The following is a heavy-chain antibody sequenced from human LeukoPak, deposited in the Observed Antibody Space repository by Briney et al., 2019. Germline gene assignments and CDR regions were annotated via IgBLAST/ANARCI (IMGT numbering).Heavy chain of an antibody. V-gene: IGHV3-48*01. CDR3: ARDYKYAFDN. CDR2: IGISSGNT. CDR1: GFTFSAYS. Sequence: GGSLRRSCVASGFTFSAYSMNWVRQAPGKGLEWISYIGISSGNTKYADSVKGRFTISGDKAKNSLYLQMNSLRVEDTAVYYCARDYKYAFDNWGQGTLVTVSS. D-gene: IGHD5-24*01. J-gene: IGHJ4*02.